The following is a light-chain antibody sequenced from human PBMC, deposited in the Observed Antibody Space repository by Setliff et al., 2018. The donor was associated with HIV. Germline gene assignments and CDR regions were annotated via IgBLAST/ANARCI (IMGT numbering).Light chain of an antibody. CDR2: DVT. CDR1: SSDIGGYKY. CDR3: SSYTNSITLYV. J-gene: IGLJ1*01. V-gene: IGLV2-14*03. Sequence: QSALTQPASVSGSPGQSITISCTGTSSDIGGYKYVSWYQQHPGKAPKLMIFDVTNRPSRVSSRFSGSKSGNTASLTISGLQAEDEADYYCSSYTNSITLYVFGSGTKVTVL.